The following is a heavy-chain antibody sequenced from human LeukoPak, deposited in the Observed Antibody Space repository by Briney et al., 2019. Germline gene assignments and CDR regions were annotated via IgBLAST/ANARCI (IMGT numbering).Heavy chain of an antibody. V-gene: IGHV3-48*03. J-gene: IGHJ4*02. Sequence: GGSLRLSCAASGFLFSSYEMNWVRQAPGEGLEWVSYISTSGGTIYYADSVKGRFTISRDNAKKSLYLQMNSLRAEDTSVYYCATEGRSTTPGYWGQGTLVTVSS. CDR2: ISTSGGTI. D-gene: IGHD2-2*01. CDR3: ATEGRSTTPGY. CDR1: GFLFSSYE.